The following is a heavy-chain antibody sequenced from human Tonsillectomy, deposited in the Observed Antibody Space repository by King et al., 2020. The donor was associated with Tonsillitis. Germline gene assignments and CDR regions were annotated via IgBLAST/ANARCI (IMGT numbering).Heavy chain of an antibody. CDR2: IYYSGST. V-gene: IGHV4-30-4*01. CDR1: GGSISRGDYY. Sequence: QLQESGPGLVKPSQTLSLTCTASGGSISRGDYYWSWIRQSPGQGLEWIGYIYYSGSTYYNPSLKSRVTISVDTSKNQFSLKLSSVTAADTAVYYCASSMTSVTTGSLDYWGQGTLVTVSS. CDR3: ASSMTSVTTGSLDY. J-gene: IGHJ4*02. D-gene: IGHD4-17*01.